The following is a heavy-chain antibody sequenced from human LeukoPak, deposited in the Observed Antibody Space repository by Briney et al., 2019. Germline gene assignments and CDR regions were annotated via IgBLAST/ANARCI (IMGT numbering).Heavy chain of an antibody. Sequence: TGGSLILSRAASEFTFSNYAMKWVRQAPGKGLEWVSAISGSGGGTYYADSVKGRFTISRDNSKNTLYLQMNSLRAEDTAVYFCVASSCGGDCYSGLDNWGQGTLVTVSS. J-gene: IGHJ4*02. V-gene: IGHV3-23*01. D-gene: IGHD2-21*02. CDR2: ISGSGGGT. CDR1: EFTFSNYA. CDR3: VASSCGGDCYSGLDN.